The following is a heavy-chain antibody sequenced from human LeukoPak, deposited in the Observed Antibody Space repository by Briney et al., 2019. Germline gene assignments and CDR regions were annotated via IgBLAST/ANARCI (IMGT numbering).Heavy chain of an antibody. V-gene: IGHV3-23*01. CDR2: ISGSGGST. CDR3: TRHLDGIAAYDY. D-gene: IGHD6-13*01. CDR1: GFTFSSYA. J-gene: IGHJ4*02. Sequence: PGGSLSLSCAASGFTFSSYAMSWVRQAPGKGLEWVSAISGSGGSTYYADSVKGRFTISRDNSKNTLYLQMNSLRAEDTAVYYCTRHLDGIAAYDYWGQGSLVTVSS.